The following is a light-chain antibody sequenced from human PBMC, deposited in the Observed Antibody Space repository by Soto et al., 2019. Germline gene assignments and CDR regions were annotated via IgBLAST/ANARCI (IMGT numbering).Light chain of an antibody. CDR2: DAS. V-gene: IGKV3-11*01. J-gene: IGKJ1*01. CDR1: QSVSSY. CDR3: QQRNSWPRT. Sequence: EIVLTQCPATMSLSPGERATLSCRASQSVSSYLAWYQQKPGQAPRLLIYDASNRATGIPARFSGSGSGTDFTLTISSLEPEDFAVYYCQQRNSWPRTFGQGTKVEIK.